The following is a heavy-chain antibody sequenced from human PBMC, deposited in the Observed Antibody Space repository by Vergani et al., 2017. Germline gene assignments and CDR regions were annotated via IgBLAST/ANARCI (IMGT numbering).Heavy chain of an antibody. CDR3: ARGDYGILTGYRY. Sequence: QVQLVQSGAEVKKPGASVKVSCKASGYTFTSYDINWVRQATGQGLEWMGWMNPNSGNTNYAQKFQGRVTMTRDTSTSTVYMELSSLRSEDTAIYYCARGDYGILTGYRYWGQGTLVTVSA. CDR2: MNPNSGNT. V-gene: IGHV1-8*02. D-gene: IGHD3-9*01. J-gene: IGHJ4*02. CDR1: GYTFTSYD.